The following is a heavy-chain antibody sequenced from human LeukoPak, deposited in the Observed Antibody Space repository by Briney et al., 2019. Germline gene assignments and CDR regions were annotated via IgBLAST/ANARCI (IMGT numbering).Heavy chain of an antibody. J-gene: IGHJ1*01. V-gene: IGHV3-53*01. D-gene: IGHD2-21*02. CDR2: IYSGGTT. Sequence: GGSLRLSCAASGFSLSSNYMSWVRQAPGKGLEWVSVIYSGGTTYYAASVKGRFTISRDNSKNTLYLQMKSLRAEDTAVYYCARTDETAPAEDFQHWGQGTLVTVSS. CDR1: GFSLSSNY. CDR3: ARTDETAPAEDFQH.